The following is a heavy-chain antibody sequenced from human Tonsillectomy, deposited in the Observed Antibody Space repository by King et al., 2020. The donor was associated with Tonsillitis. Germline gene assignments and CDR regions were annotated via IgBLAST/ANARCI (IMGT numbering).Heavy chain of an antibody. CDR3: ARDTLTTHKTTRAAYRGLRRRRSDDTAVYDCARDSGTSWGFLEGASVDFDY. CDR1: GYTFTSYG. J-gene: IGHJ4*02. V-gene: IGHV1-18*01. CDR2: ISAHTGNT. D-gene: IGHD3-3*01. Sequence: QLVQSGAEVKKPGASVKVSCKASGYTFTSYGISWVRQAPWQGLEWMGWISAHTGNTHYAKNLQGRVPMATDTSTSTAYMALRSLLADDTAVYYCARDTLTTHKTTRAAYRGLRRRRSDDTAVYDCARDSGTSWGFLEGASVDFDYWGQGTLVTVSS.